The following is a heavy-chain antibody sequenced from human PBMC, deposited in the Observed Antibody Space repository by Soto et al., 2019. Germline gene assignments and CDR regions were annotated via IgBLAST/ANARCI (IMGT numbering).Heavy chain of an antibody. J-gene: IGHJ4*02. Sequence: GGSLKLSCAASGFTFSSYGMHWVRQAPGKGLEWVAVIWYDGSNKYYADSVKGRFTISRDNSKNTLYLQMNSLRAEDTAVYYCARAAATVTTFLDYWGQGTLVTVSS. V-gene: IGHV3-33*01. D-gene: IGHD4-4*01. CDR2: IWYDGSNK. CDR3: ARAAATVTTFLDY. CDR1: GFTFSSYG.